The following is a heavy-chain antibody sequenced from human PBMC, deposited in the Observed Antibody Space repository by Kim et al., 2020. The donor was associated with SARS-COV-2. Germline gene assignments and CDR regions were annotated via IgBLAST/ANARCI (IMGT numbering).Heavy chain of an antibody. D-gene: IGHD1-26*01. J-gene: IGHJ3*01. V-gene: IGHV5-51*01. CDR1: GYSFTRYW. CDR2: VYPGDSES. Sequence: GESLKISCKSSGYSFTRYWIGWVRQMPGKGLEWMGVVYPGDSESRYSPSFQGQVTISADRSISTAYLQWSSLKASDTAMYYCARHAVGDTGAFDLWGQGTMVTVSS. CDR3: ARHAVGDTGAFDL.